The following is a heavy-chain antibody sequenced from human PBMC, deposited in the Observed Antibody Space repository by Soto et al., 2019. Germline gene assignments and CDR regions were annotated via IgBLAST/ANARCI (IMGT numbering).Heavy chain of an antibody. D-gene: IGHD2-2*01. Sequence: QVQLQQWGAGLLKPSETLSLTCAVYGGSFSGYYWSWIRQPPGKGLEWIGKINHSGSSNYNPSLKSRVTISVDTSKNQSALKLSSVTAADTAVYYCASRYCSSTSCYRPAPMDVWGKGTTVTVSS. CDR3: ASRYCSSTSCYRPAPMDV. J-gene: IGHJ6*03. V-gene: IGHV4-34*01. CDR1: GGSFSGYY. CDR2: INHSGSS.